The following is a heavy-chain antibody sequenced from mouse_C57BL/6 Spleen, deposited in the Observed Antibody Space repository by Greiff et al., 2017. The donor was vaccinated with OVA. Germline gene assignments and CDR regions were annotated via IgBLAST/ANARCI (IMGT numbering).Heavy chain of an antibody. D-gene: IGHD2-1*01. J-gene: IGHJ2*01. V-gene: IGHV5-17*01. CDR2: ISSGSSTI. CDR1: GFTFSDYG. CDR3: ARHYGNPFDY. Sequence: EVMLVESGGGLVKPGGSLKLSCAASGFTFSDYGMHWVRQAPEQGLEWVAYISSGSSTIYYADTVKGRFTISRDNAKNTLFLQMTSLRSEDTAMYYCARHYGNPFDYWGQGTTLTVSS.